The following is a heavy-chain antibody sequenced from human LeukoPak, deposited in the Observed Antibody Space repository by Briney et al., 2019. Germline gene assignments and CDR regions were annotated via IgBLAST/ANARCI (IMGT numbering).Heavy chain of an antibody. Sequence: ASVKVSCKASGYTFTSYDINWVRQATGQGLEWMGWMNPNSGNTGYAQKFQGRVTMTRNTSISTAYMELSRLRSDDTAVYYCARGRMAGTSYYYYYYMDVWGKGTTVTVSS. CDR2: MNPNSGNT. CDR1: GYTFTSYD. J-gene: IGHJ6*03. V-gene: IGHV1-8*01. D-gene: IGHD6-19*01. CDR3: ARGRMAGTSYYYYYYMDV.